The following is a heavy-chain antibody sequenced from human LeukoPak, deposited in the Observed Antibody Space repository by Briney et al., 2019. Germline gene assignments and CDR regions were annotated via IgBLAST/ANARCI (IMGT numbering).Heavy chain of an antibody. CDR3: AGRGYSGWSYYYYYMDV. V-gene: IGHV1-69*05. J-gene: IGHJ6*03. Sequence: SVKVSCKASGGTFSSYAISWARQAPGQGLEWMGGIIPIFGTANYAQKFQGRVTITTDESTSTAYMELSSLRSEDTAVYYCAGRGYSGWSYYYYYMDVWGKGTTVTVSS. CDR2: IIPIFGTA. CDR1: GGTFSSYA. D-gene: IGHD6-19*01.